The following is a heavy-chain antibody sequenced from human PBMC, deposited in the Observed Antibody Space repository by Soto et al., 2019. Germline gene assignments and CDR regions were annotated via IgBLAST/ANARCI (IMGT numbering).Heavy chain of an antibody. CDR3: ARELITMIVVVTKGDWYFDL. J-gene: IGHJ2*01. CDR2: IYYSGST. V-gene: IGHV4-39*02. CDR1: GGSISSSSYY. Sequence: QLQLQESGPGLVKPSETLSLTCTVSGGSISSSSYYWGWIRQPPGKGLEWIGSIYYSGSTYYNPSLKSRVTISVDTSKNQFSMKLSSVTAADTAVYYCARELITMIVVVTKGDWYFDLWGRGTLVTVSS. D-gene: IGHD3-22*01.